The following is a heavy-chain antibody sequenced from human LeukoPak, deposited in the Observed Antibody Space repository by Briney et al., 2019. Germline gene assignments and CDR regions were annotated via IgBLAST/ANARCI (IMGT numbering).Heavy chain of an antibody. V-gene: IGHV5-51*01. CDR1: GYSFTKYW. J-gene: IGHJ4*02. CDR2: IYPGDSDT. Sequence: GEALKISCKGSGYSFTKYWIGGVRQMPGKGLELMGIIYPGDSDTRYSPSFPGQVTIFADKSISAAYLQWSGLKASDTAMYYCARLKIPFDSPFDYWGQGSLVTVSS. CDR3: ARLKIPFDSPFDY. D-gene: IGHD2-21*01.